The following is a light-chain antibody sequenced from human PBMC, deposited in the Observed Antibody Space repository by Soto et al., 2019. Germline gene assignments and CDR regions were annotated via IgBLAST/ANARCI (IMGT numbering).Light chain of an antibody. J-gene: IGLJ1*01. Sequence: QSVLTQPPSASGSPGQSVTISCTGTSSDGGGYNYVSWYQQHPGKAPKLMIYEVSKRPSGVPDRFSGSKSGNTASLTVSGLQAEDEADYYCSSYAGSNNSHSVFGTGTKVTVL. CDR3: SSYAGSNNSHSV. CDR1: SSDGGGYNY. CDR2: EVS. V-gene: IGLV2-8*01.